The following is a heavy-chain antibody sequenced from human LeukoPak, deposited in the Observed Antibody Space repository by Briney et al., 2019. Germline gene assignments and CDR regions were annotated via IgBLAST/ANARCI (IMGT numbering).Heavy chain of an antibody. CDR3: AKDRTTRYGSGSYIAFDI. CDR1: GFTFDDYA. Sequence: PGGSLRLSCAASGFTFDDYAMHWVRQAPGKGLEWVSGISWNSGRIGYADSVKGRFTISRDNAKNSLYLQMNSLRAEDTALYYCAKDRTTRYGSGSYIAFDIWGQGTMVTVSS. D-gene: IGHD3-10*01. J-gene: IGHJ3*02. CDR2: ISWNSGRI. V-gene: IGHV3-9*01.